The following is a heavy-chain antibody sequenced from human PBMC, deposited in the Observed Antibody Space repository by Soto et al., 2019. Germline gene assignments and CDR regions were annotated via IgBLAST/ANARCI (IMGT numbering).Heavy chain of an antibody. V-gene: IGHV1-69*13. CDR2: IIPIFGTA. CDR1: GGTFSSYA. Sequence: SVKVSCKASGGTFSSYAISWVRQAPGQGLEWMGGIIPIFGTANYAQKFQGRVTITADESTSTAYMELRSLRSEDTAVYYCARTRRDSGYDLAFDYWGQGTLVTVSS. J-gene: IGHJ4*02. D-gene: IGHD5-12*01. CDR3: ARTRRDSGYDLAFDY.